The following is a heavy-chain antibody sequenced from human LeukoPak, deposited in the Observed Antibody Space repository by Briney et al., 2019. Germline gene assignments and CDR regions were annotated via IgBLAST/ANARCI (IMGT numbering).Heavy chain of an antibody. Sequence: SETLSLTCAVSGGSITNYYWSWIRQPPGKGLEWIGCSHYTGNTNYNPSLKSRVTISVDTSKNQFSLRLSSVTAADTAVYYCARRGNFEYWGQGTLVTVSS. CDR3: ARRGNFEY. V-gene: IGHV4-59*08. D-gene: IGHD6-13*01. CDR1: GGSITNYY. J-gene: IGHJ4*02. CDR2: SHYTGNT.